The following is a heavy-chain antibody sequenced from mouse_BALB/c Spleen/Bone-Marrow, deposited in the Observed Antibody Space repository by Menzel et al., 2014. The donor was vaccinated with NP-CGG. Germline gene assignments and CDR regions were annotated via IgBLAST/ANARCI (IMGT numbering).Heavy chain of an antibody. D-gene: IGHD1-1*01. V-gene: IGHV1-7*01. CDR3: AREYYGSSGYFDV. CDR1: GYTFTSYW. J-gene: IGHJ1*01. CDR2: INPSTGYT. Sequence: VQRVESGAELAKPGASVKMSCKASGYTFTSYWMHWVKQRPGQGLEWIGYINPSTGYTEYNQKFKDKATLTADKSSSTAYMQLSSLTSEDSAVYYCAREYYGSSGYFDVWGAGTTVTVSS.